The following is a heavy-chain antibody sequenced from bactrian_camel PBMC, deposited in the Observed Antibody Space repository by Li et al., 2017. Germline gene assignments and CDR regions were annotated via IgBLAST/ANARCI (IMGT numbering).Heavy chain of an antibody. CDR2: INSGGERT. CDR1: GFTFSSYS. J-gene: IGHJ6*01. V-gene: IGHV3S40*01. D-gene: IGHD2*01. CDR3: ASPPPEYYSGGDYYTGSPFRF. Sequence: VQLVESGGGLVQPGGSLRLSCVSSGFTFSSYSMSWVRQAPGKGLEWVSSINSGGERTYYGDSVKGRFTMPRDNAKNTVYLQMNSLKSEDTALYYCASPPPEYYSGGDYYTGSPFRFWGQGTQVTVS.